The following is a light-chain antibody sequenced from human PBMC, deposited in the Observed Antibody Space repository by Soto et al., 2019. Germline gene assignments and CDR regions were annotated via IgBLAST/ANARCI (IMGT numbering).Light chain of an antibody. CDR1: QSINSN. CDR3: QQYNNWPRAT. CDR2: RAS. V-gene: IGKV3-15*01. Sequence: PATLSVSPGERATLSCRASQSINSNLAWYQQKPGQAPRLLMFRASIRATGFPARFSGSGSGTEFNITISSLQSEDSAVYYCQQYNNWPRATFGGGTRWIS. J-gene: IGKJ4*01.